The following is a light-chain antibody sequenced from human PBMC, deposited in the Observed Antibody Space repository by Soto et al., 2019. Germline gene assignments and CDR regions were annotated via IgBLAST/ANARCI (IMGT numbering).Light chain of an antibody. CDR1: ISNVGSYNL. Sequence: QSALTQPASVSGSPGQSITISCTGTISNVGSYNLVSWYQQHPGKAPKLIIYEVNKRPSGVSNRFSGSKSGNTASLIISGLQTEDEADYYCYSDEGGRVFGGGTKLTVL. CDR3: YSDEGGRV. V-gene: IGLV2-23*02. CDR2: EVN. J-gene: IGLJ3*02.